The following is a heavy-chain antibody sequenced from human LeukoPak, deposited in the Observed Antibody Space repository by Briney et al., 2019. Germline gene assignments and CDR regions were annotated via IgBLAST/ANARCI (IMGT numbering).Heavy chain of an antibody. CDR2: IYYSGST. CDR3: ARPIVGATNWFDP. J-gene: IGHJ5*02. D-gene: IGHD1-26*01. CDR1: GGSISSSSYY. V-gene: IGHV4-39*01. Sequence: SETLSLTCTVSGGSISSSSYYWGWIRQPPGKGLEWIGSIYYSGSTYYNPSLKSRVTISVDTSKNQFSLKLSSVTAADTAVYYCARPIVGATNWFDPWGQGTQVTVSS.